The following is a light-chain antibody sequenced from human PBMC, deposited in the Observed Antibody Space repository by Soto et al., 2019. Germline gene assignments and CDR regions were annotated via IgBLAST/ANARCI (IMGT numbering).Light chain of an antibody. CDR1: QGIRSS. CDR3: QQFNSYPWT. J-gene: IGKJ1*01. CDR2: EAS. V-gene: IGKV1-13*02. Sequence: AIQLTQSPSSLSASVGDRVTITCRASQGIRSSLAWFQQKAGNPPKVLIYEASVLETGVSSRFSGSGSGTDFTLSLSSLQPEDFATYYCQQFNSYPWTFGQGTTVEVK.